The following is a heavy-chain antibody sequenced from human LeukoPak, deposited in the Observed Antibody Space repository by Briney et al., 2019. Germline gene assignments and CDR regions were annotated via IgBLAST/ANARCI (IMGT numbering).Heavy chain of an antibody. CDR3: ARGGGYDLWSGYYPFDY. J-gene: IGHJ4*02. CDR2: IYTSGST. CDR1: GGSISSYY. D-gene: IGHD3-3*01. V-gene: IGHV4-4*07. Sequence: SETLSLTCTVSGGSISSYYWSWIRQPAGKGLEWIGRIYTSGSTNYNPSLKSRVTMSVDTSKNQFSLKLNSVTAADTAVYYCARGGGYDLWSGYYPFDYWGQGTLVTVSS.